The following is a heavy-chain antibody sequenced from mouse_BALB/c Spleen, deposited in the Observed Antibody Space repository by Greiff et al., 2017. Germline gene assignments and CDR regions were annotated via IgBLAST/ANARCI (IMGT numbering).Heavy chain of an antibody. D-gene: IGHD2-1*01. CDR2: ISNGGGST. J-gene: IGHJ2*01. CDR1: GFTFSSYT. CDR3: ARQNYPYYFDY. Sequence: EVQVVESGGGLVQPGGSLKLSCAASGFTFSSYTMSWVRQTPEKRLEWVAYISNGGGSTYYPDTVKGRFTISRDNAQNTLYQQMSSLKSEDTAMYYCARQNYPYYFDYWGQGTTLTVSA. V-gene: IGHV5-12-2*01.